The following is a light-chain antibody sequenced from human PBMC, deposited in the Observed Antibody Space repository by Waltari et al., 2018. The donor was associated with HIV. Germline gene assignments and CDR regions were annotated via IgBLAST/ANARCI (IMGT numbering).Light chain of an antibody. CDR1: QSVSSN. CDR3: QQYNNWPPT. CDR2: GAS. V-gene: IGKV3-15*01. J-gene: IGKJ1*01. Sequence: EIVLTQSPATLSVSPGERATLSCRASQSVSSNLVWYQQKPGQAPRLLIYGASTRATGIPARFSGSGAGTEFTFTISSLQSEDFAVYFCQQYNNWPPTFGQGTKLEIK.